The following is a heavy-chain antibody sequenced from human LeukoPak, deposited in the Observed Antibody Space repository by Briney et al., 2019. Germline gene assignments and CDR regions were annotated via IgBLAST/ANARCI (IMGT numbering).Heavy chain of an antibody. Sequence: SETLSLTCAVYGGSFSGYYWSWIRQPPGKGLEWIGEINHSGSTNYNPSLKSRVTISVDTSKNQFSLKLSSVTAADTAVYYCARGPPYYYGSGSYYSPPYYYYGMDVWGQGTRSLSP. J-gene: IGHJ6*02. CDR2: INHSGST. CDR1: GGSFSGYY. CDR3: ARGPPYYYGSGSYYSPPYYYYGMDV. D-gene: IGHD3-10*01. V-gene: IGHV4-34*01.